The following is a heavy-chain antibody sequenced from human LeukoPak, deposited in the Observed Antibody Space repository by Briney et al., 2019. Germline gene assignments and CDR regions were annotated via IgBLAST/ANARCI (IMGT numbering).Heavy chain of an antibody. CDR2: IYTSGST. D-gene: IGHD6-13*01. CDR3: ARESGSSWYGPYYFDY. J-gene: IGHJ4*02. Sequence: SETLSLTCTVSGYSISSGYYWGWIRQPPGKGLEWIGRIYTSGSTNYNPSLKSRVTMSVDTSKYQFSLKLSSVTAADTAVYYCARESGSSWYGPYYFDYWGQGTLVTVSS. V-gene: IGHV4-38-2*02. CDR1: GYSISSGYY.